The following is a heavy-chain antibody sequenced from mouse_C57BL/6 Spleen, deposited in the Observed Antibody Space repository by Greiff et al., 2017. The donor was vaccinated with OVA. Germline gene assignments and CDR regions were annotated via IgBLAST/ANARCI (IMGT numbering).Heavy chain of an antibody. CDR1: GYTFTDYY. CDR2: IYPGSGNT. J-gene: IGHJ3*01. V-gene: IGHV1-76*01. Sequence: QVQLQQSGAELVRPGASVKLSCKASGYTFTDYYINWVKQRPGQGLEWIARIYPGSGNTYYNEKFKGKATLTAEKSSSTAYMQLSSLTSEDSAVYFGARGIYYDYDEFAYWGQGTLVTVSA. CDR3: ARGIYYDYDEFAY. D-gene: IGHD2-4*01.